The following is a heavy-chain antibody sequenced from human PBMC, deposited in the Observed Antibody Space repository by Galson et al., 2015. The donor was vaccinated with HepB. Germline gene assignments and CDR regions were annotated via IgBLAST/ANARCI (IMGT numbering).Heavy chain of an antibody. CDR3: ARGGYGDPWTRWDY. Sequence: SLRLSCAASGFTFSSYAMSWVRQAPGKGLEWVSAISGSGGSTYYADSVKGRFTISRDNSKNTLYLQMNSLRAEDTAVYYCARGGYGDPWTRWDYWGQGTLVTVSS. CDR2: ISGSGGST. D-gene: IGHD4-17*01. V-gene: IGHV3-23*01. CDR1: GFTFSSYA. J-gene: IGHJ4*02.